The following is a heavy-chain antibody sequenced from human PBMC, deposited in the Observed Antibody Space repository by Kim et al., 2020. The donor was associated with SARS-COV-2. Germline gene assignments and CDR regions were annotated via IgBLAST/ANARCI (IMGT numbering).Heavy chain of an antibody. CDR3: ARDYSGSGWYYFDY. D-gene: IGHD6-19*01. CDR1: GFTFSSYA. Sequence: GGSLRLSCAASGFTFSSYAMHWVRQAPGKGLEWVAVISYDGSNKYYADSVKGRFTISRDNSKNTLYLQMNSLRAEDTAVYYCARDYSGSGWYYFDYWGQGTLVTVSS. J-gene: IGHJ4*02. V-gene: IGHV3-30*04. CDR2: ISYDGSNK.